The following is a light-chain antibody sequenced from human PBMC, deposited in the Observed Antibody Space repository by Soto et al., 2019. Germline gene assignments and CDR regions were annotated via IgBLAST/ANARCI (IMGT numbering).Light chain of an antibody. CDR1: QSVSSSY. J-gene: IGKJ1*01. CDR3: QQYGSLVK. Sequence: EIVLTQSPGTLSLSPGERATLSCRASQSVSSSYLAWYQQKPGQAPRLLIYGASSRATGIPDRFSGSGSGTDFTLTISRLEPEDFAVYYCQQYGSLVKFGQGTKVEIK. V-gene: IGKV3-20*01. CDR2: GAS.